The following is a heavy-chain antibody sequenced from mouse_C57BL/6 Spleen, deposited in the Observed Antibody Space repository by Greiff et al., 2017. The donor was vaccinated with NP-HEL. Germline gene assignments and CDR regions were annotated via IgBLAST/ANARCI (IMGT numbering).Heavy chain of an antibody. J-gene: IGHJ2*01. V-gene: IGHV1-22*01. D-gene: IGHD1-1*01. Sequence: EVQLQQSGPELVKPGASVKMSCKASGYTFTDYNMHWVKQSHGKSLEWIGYINPHNGGTSYNQKFKGKATLTANKSPSTAYMELRSLTSEASAVYDCARDYGSSYEEVDWGKGTTLTVSS. CDR1: GYTFTDYN. CDR3: ARDYGSSYEEVD. CDR2: INPHNGGT.